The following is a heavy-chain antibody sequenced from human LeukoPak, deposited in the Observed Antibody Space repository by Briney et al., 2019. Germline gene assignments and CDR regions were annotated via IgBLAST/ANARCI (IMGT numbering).Heavy chain of an antibody. CDR3: ARRPRDTSGYYLGAFEA. D-gene: IGHD3-22*01. J-gene: IGHJ3*01. CDR1: GFTFSSYA. V-gene: IGHV3-23*01. Sequence: AGSLRLSCEASGFTFSSYAMTWVRQAPEKGLEWVSAICSSGADTYYADSVKGRFTISRDNAKNTLYLHMTSLGAEDTAVYFCARRPRDTSGYYLGAFEAWGQGTTVTVSS. CDR2: ICSSGADT.